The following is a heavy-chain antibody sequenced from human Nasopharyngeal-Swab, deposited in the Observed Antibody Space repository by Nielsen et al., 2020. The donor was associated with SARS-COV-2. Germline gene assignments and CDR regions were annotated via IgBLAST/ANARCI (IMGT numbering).Heavy chain of an antibody. CDR2: VHHSGST. D-gene: IGHD2-2*01. V-gene: IGHV4-4*02. J-gene: IGHJ4*01. CDR3: ARSLVGCSSHTCALMN. Sequence: WIRQPPGKGLEWIGEVHHSGSTHYNPSLKSQVVISADKSNQFSLRMNSVTAADTALYYCARSLVGCSSHTCALMNWGHGTLGTVSS.